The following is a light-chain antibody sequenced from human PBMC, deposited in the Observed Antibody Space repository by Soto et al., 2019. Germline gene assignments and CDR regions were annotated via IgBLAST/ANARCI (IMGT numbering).Light chain of an antibody. CDR1: QDISNY. CDR2: DAS. CDR3: QQYSNLIT. V-gene: IGKV1-33*01. J-gene: IGKJ5*01. Sequence: KMTQSPSAKSASVGDRVTITYQAGQDISNYLNWYQQKPWKPPKLLIYDASNLETGVPSRFSGSGSGTYFSFTISSLQPEYFASYYCQQYSNLITVGQGTRLEIK.